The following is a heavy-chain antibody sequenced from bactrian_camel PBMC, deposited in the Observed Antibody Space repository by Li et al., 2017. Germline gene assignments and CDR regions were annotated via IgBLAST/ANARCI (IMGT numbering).Heavy chain of an antibody. Sequence: LVESGGGSVQPGGSLRLSCAASGFTFSNYGMSWVRHAPGKGLEWVSGNYSDGSKTYYLDSVKGRFTISRDDRKNTLYLQMNSLKPEDTAMYYCAADRRYFDFSRGCRLRTGTVSRYEFWGQGTQVTVS. CDR2: NYSDGSKT. CDR1: GFTFSNYG. CDR3: AADRRYFDFSRGCRLRTGTVSRYEF. V-gene: IGHV3S7*01. D-gene: IGHD7*01. J-gene: IGHJ4*01.